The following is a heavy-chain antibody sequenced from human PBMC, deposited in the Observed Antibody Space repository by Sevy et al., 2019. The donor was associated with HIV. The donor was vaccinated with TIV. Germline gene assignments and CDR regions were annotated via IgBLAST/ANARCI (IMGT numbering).Heavy chain of an antibody. CDR3: ARDRDKDLQYDFDY. CDR1: GFTFSSYG. J-gene: IGHJ4*02. CDR2: IWYDGSNK. Sequence: GGSLRLSCAASGFTFSSYGMHWVRQAPGKGLEWVAVIWYDGSNKYYADSVKGRFTISRDNSKNTLYLQMNSLRAEDTAVYYRARDRDKDLQYDFDYWGQGTLVTVSS. D-gene: IGHD2-15*01. V-gene: IGHV3-33*01.